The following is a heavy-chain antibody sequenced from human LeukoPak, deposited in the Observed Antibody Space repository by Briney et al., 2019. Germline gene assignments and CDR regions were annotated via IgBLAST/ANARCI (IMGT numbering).Heavy chain of an antibody. CDR1: GYTFTSYA. V-gene: IGHV1-2*02. D-gene: IGHD2-15*01. CDR3: ATTKYCSGGSCSPIHFDY. Sequence: ASVKVSCKASGYTFTSYAMHWVRQAPGQRLEWMGWINPNSGGTNYAQKFQGRVTMTRDTSISTAYMELSRLRSDDTAVYYCATTKYCSGGSCSPIHFDYWGQGTLVTVPS. CDR2: INPNSGGT. J-gene: IGHJ4*02.